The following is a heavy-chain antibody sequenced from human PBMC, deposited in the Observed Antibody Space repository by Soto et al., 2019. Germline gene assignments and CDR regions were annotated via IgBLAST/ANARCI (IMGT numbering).Heavy chain of an antibody. Sequence: ASVKVSCKASGYTFTGYYMHWVRQAPGQGLEWMGWINPNSGGTNYAQKFQGWVTMTRDTSISTAYMELSRLRSDDTAVYYCASQRLRYYYMEVWGKGTTVTVSS. V-gene: IGHV1-2*04. CDR2: INPNSGGT. CDR3: ASQRLRYYYMEV. J-gene: IGHJ6*03. CDR1: GYTFTGYY.